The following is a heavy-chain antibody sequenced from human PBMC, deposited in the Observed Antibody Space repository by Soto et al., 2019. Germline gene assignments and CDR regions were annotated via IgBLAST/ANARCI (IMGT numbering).Heavy chain of an antibody. J-gene: IGHJ4*02. V-gene: IGHV3-30-3*01. CDR3: ARDRQAWFGELLLD. D-gene: IGHD3-10*01. CDR2: ISYDGSNK. Sequence: QVQLVESGGGVVQPGRSLRLSCAASGFTFSSYAMHWVRQAPGKGLEWVAVISYDGSNKYYADSVKGRFTISRDNSKNTLYLQMSSLRAEDTAVYYCARDRQAWFGELLLDWGQGTLVTVSS. CDR1: GFTFSSYA.